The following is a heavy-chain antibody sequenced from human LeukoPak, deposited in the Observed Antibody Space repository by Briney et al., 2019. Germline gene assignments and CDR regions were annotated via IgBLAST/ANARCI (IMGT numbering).Heavy chain of an antibody. V-gene: IGHV4-34*01. CDR2: INHSGST. J-gene: IGHJ2*01. CDR1: GGSFSGYY. CDR3: ARGRSRYLDL. Sequence: PLETLSLTCAVYGGSFSGYYWSWIRQPPGKGLEWIGEINHSGSTNYNPSLKSRVTISVDTSKNQFSLKLSSVTAADTAVYYCARGRSRYLDLWGRGTLVTVSS.